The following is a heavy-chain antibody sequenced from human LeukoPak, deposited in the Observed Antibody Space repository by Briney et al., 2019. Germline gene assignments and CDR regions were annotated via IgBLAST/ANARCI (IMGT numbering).Heavy chain of an antibody. Sequence: SETLSLTCTVSGGSISSYYWSWIRQPAGKGLEWIGRVYTSGSTNYNPSLKSRVTVSLDTSKNQFSLKLSSVTAADTAVYYCAREWGDSYDSSAQRNFDYWGQGTLVTVSS. D-gene: IGHD3-22*01. CDR2: VYTSGST. J-gene: IGHJ4*02. CDR3: AREWGDSYDSSAQRNFDY. CDR1: GGSISSYY. V-gene: IGHV4-4*07.